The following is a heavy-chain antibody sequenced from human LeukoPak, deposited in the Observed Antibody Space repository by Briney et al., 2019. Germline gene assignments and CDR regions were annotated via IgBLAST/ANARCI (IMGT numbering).Heavy chain of an antibody. J-gene: IGHJ4*02. Sequence: SETLSLTCTVSGGSFSSSSYYWGWIRQPPGRGREGIGRIYYSGTTYYNPSLKSRITISVDTSKNQFSLKLSSVTAADTALYYCARTPTTYTYGTFDSWGQGTLVTVSS. D-gene: IGHD5-18*01. V-gene: IGHV4-39*07. CDR2: IYYSGTT. CDR3: ARTPTTYTYGTFDS. CDR1: GGSFSSSSYY.